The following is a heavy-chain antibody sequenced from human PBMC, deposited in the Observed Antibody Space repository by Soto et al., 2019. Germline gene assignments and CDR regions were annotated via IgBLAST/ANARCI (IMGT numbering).Heavy chain of an antibody. CDR3: ARLQYRGVADY. V-gene: IGHV4-39*01. CDR1: GGSISSSSYY. Sequence: QLQLQESGPGLVKPSETLSLTCTVSGGSISSSSYYWGWIRQPPGKGLEWIGSIYYSGSTYYNPSHKSRVTISVDTSKNQFSLKLSSVTAADTAVYYCARLQYRGVADYWGQGTLVTVSS. CDR2: IYYSGST. D-gene: IGHD4-4*01. J-gene: IGHJ4*02.